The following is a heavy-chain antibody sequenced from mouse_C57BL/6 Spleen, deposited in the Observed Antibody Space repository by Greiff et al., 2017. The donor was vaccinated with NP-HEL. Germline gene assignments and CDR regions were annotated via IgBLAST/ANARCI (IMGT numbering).Heavy chain of an antibody. D-gene: IGHD4-1*01. Sequence: EVQLMESGGGLVKPGGSLKLSCAASGFTFSDYGMHWVRQAPEKGLEWVAYISSGSSTIYYADTVKGRFTISRDNAKNTLFLQMTSLRSEDTAMYYCARNWDDGYAMDYWGQGTSVTVSS. CDR2: ISSGSSTI. CDR1: GFTFSDYG. V-gene: IGHV5-17*01. CDR3: ARNWDDGYAMDY. J-gene: IGHJ4*01.